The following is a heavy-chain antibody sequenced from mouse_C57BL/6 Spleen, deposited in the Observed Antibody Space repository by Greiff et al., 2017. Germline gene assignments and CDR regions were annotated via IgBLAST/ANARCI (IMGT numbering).Heavy chain of an antibody. J-gene: IGHJ3*01. CDR1: GYTFTSYW. D-gene: IGHD4-1*01. Sequence: QVQLQQPGAELVMPGASVKLSCKASGYTFTSYWMHWVKQRPGQGLEWIGEIDPSDSYTNYNQKCKGKSTLTVDKSSSTAYMQRSSLTSEDTAVYYWERGAWKTGTGVAYWGQVTLVTVSA. CDR2: IDPSDSYT. CDR3: ERGAWKTGTGVAY. V-gene: IGHV1-69*01.